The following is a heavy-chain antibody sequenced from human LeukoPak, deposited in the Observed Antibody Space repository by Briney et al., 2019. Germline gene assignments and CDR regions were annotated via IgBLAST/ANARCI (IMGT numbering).Heavy chain of an antibody. Sequence: SETLSLTCAVHGESFSGYYWSWIRQPPGKGLEWIGEINHSGSTNYNPSLKSRVTISVDTSKNQFSLKLSSVTAADTAVYYCARGVARTYYSDTSGYAAADYWGQGTLVTVSS. V-gene: IGHV4-34*01. D-gene: IGHD3-22*01. CDR1: GESFSGYY. J-gene: IGHJ4*02. CDR2: INHSGST. CDR3: ARGVARTYYSDTSGYAAADY.